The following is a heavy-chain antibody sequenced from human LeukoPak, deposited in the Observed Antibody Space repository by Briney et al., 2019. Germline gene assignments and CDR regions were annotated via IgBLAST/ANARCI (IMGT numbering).Heavy chain of an antibody. CDR3: AKDLFTVTLTLDY. D-gene: IGHD4-17*01. Sequence: GGSLRLSCTASGFTFGDYAMSWVRQAPGKGLEWVGFIRSKAYGGTTEYAASVKGRFTISRDDSKSIAYLQMNSLKTEDTAVYYCAKDLFTVTLTLDYWGQGTLVTVSS. J-gene: IGHJ4*02. V-gene: IGHV3-49*04. CDR2: IRSKAYGGTT. CDR1: GFTFGDYA.